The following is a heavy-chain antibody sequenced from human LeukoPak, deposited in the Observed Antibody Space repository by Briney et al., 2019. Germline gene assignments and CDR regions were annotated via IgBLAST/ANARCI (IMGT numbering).Heavy chain of an antibody. Sequence: ASVKVSCKASGYTFTGYYMHWVRQAPGQGLEWMGWINPNSGGTNYAQKFQGRVTMSRDTSISTAYMELSRLRSDDTAVYYCARDRLRYFDWSNYYYYYMDVWGKGTTVIISS. CDR1: GYTFTGYY. J-gene: IGHJ6*03. CDR3: ARDRLRYFDWSNYYYYYMDV. CDR2: INPNSGGT. D-gene: IGHD3-9*01. V-gene: IGHV1-2*02.